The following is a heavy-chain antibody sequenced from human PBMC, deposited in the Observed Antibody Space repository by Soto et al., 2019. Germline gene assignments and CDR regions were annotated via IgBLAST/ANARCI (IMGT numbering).Heavy chain of an antibody. J-gene: IGHJ5*02. Sequence: ASVKVSCKASGYTFVTYGISWVRQAPGQGLEWMGWISAYNGNTNYAQKLQGRVTMTTDTSTSTAYMELRSLRSDDTVVYYCARVNYDFGSGYSGNWFDPWGQGTLVTVSS. D-gene: IGHD3-3*01. V-gene: IGHV1-18*01. CDR3: ARVNYDFGSGYSGNWFDP. CDR1: GYTFVTYG. CDR2: ISAYNGNT.